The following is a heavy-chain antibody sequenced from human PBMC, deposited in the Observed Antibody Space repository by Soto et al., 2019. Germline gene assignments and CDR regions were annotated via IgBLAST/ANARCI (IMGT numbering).Heavy chain of an antibody. CDR3: ATNYYDSTSYYYYAFDI. J-gene: IGHJ3*02. CDR2: IYNSGGT. CDR1: GGSIRSYY. Sequence: QVQLQESGPGLVKPSETLSLTCSVSGGSIRSYYWSWIRQPPGKGLEWIGYIYNSGGTNYNPSLQSRVTISVDTLKNQVSLKLSSVTAADTAVSYCATNYYDSTSYYYYAFDIWGQGTMVTVSS. D-gene: IGHD3-22*01. V-gene: IGHV4-59*01.